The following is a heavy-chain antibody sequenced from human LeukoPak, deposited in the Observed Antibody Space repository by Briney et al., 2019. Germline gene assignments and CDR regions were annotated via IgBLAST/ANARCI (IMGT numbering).Heavy chain of an antibody. CDR1: GLSVSSKY. J-gene: IGHJ4*02. D-gene: IGHD6-13*01. CDR2: IYSGRST. CDR3: AMRGNTWYDC. Sequence: SLRLSCAASGLSVSSKYTGSGSQAPGEWMEWVSVIYSGRSTYYADSTKGRFTISRDDSKNTVDLQMNSLRVEDTAVYYCAMRGNTWYDCWGQGTLVTVSS. V-gene: IGHV3-53*01.